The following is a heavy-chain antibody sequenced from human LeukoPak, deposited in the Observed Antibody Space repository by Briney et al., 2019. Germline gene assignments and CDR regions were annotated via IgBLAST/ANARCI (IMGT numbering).Heavy chain of an antibody. CDR1: GFTFGSYG. J-gene: IGHJ6*02. Sequence: GGSLRLSCAASGFTFGSYGMHWVRQAPGRGLEWVAVISFDANNIYYADSVKGRFTISRDNSKNTLYLQMNSLRAEDAAVYYCAKDLIAAADPCYYGMDVWGQGTTVTVSS. CDR2: ISFDANNI. V-gene: IGHV3-30*18. D-gene: IGHD6-13*01. CDR3: AKDLIAAADPCYYGMDV.